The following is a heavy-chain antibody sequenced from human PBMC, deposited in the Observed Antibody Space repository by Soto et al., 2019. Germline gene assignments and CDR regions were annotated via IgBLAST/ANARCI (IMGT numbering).Heavy chain of an antibody. V-gene: IGHV5-51*01. CDR2: IYPGDSDT. Sequence: GESLKISCKGSGYSFTSYWIGWVCQMPGKGLEWMGIIYPGDSDTRYSPSFQGQVTISADKSISTAYLQWSSLKASDTAMYYCARHFEVGATPYYYGMDVWGQGTTVTVSS. CDR3: ARHFEVGATPYYYGMDV. D-gene: IGHD1-26*01. CDR1: GYSFTSYW. J-gene: IGHJ6*02.